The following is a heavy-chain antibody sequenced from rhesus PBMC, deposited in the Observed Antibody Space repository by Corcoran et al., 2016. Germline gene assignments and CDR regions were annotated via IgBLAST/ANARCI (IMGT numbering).Heavy chain of an antibody. V-gene: IGHV4-93*01. CDR1: GDSISSPYW. CDR2: IFGSTGSS. CDR3: ARRFGTSFDY. Sequence: HVQLRESGPAVVKPSDTLSLTCAVSGDSISSPYWWSWVRQSPRTGLEWIVNIFGSTGSSEYSPSLESRVTISKDTSNNRFSLNLISVTAADNAIYYCARRFGTSFDYWGQGVLVTVSS. J-gene: IGHJ4*01. D-gene: IGHD4-29*01.